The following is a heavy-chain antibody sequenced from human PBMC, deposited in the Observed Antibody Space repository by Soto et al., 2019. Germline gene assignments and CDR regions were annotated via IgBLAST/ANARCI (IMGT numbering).Heavy chain of an antibody. J-gene: IGHJ4*02. V-gene: IGHV3-23*01. Sequence: EVQLLESGGGLVQPGGSLRLSCAASGFIFSSYAMSWVRQAPGMGLEWVAVISGSGDITNYADSVKGRFTISRDNSKNTLHLQMNSLRAEDTAVYYCAKDRVQLWFPFHYWGQGTLVTVSS. D-gene: IGHD5-18*01. CDR3: AKDRVQLWFPFHY. CDR1: GFIFSSYA. CDR2: ISGSGDIT.